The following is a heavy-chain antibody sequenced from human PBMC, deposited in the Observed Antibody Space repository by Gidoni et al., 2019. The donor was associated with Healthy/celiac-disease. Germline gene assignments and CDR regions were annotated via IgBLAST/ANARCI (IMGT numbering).Heavy chain of an antibody. V-gene: IGHV1-3*01. CDR3: ARDASIADYFDY. Sequence: QVQLVQSGAEVKKPGASVKVSCKSSGYTFTSYAMHWVRQAPGQRLEWMGWINAGNGNTKYSQKFQGRVTITRDTSASTAYMELSSLRSEDTAVYYCARDASIADYFDYWGQGTLVTVSS. CDR2: INAGNGNT. J-gene: IGHJ4*02. CDR1: GYTFTSYA. D-gene: IGHD6-6*01.